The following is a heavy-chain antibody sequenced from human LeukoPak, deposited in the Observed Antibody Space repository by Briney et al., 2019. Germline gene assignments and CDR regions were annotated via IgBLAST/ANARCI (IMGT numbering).Heavy chain of an antibody. CDR2: IYHSGST. CDR3: ARIQLRFYYDSSGYYWAFDY. Sequence: PSETLSLTCTVSGYSISSGYYWGWIRQPPGKGLEWIGSIYHSGSTYYNPSLKSRVTISVDTSKNQFSLKLSSVTAADTAVYYCARIQLRFYYDSSGYYWAFDYWGQGTLVTVSS. J-gene: IGHJ4*02. D-gene: IGHD3-22*01. CDR1: GYSISSGYY. V-gene: IGHV4-38-2*02.